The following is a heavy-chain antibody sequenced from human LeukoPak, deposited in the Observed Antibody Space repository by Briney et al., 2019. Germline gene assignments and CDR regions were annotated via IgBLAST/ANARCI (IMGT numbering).Heavy chain of an antibody. V-gene: IGHV4-38-2*01. CDR3: ARTTDDYSGSYYFDY. D-gene: IGHD1-26*01. CDR2: TYHGGST. Sequence: SETLSLTCGVSGYSIISGFYWGWIRQPPGKGLEWIGSTYHGGSTYYNPSLKSRVTISVDTSKNQFSLKLNSVTAADTAVYYCARTTDDYSGSYYFDYWGQGTLVTVSS. CDR1: GYSIISGFY. J-gene: IGHJ4*02.